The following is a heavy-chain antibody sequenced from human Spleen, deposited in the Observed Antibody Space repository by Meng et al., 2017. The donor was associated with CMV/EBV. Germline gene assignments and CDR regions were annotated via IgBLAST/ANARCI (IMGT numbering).Heavy chain of an antibody. Sequence: GQLAECCAGGDKCGASVTRSRMSSGYTFTGYYMLGVRQAPGQGLEWMGIIDPGGGSTSYAQKFQGRVTMTRDTSTSTVYMGLSSLRSEETAVYYCAREGRRYYDSSGYYYADYWGQRNLVTVSS. CDR1: GYTFTGYY. CDR3: AREGRRYYDSSGYYYADY. J-gene: IGHJ4*02. V-gene: IGHV1-46*01. D-gene: IGHD3-22*01. CDR2: IDPGGGST.